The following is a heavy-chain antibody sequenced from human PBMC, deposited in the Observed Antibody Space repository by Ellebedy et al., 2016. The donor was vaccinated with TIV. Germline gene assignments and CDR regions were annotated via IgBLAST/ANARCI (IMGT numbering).Heavy chain of an antibody. CDR2: ITASGVSV. CDR1: EFTFSSSW. CDR3: AKGLTGDRGGWGWYFDL. V-gene: IGHV3-23*01. Sequence: GESLKISCAASEFTFSSSWMHWVRQGPGKGLVWVSGITASGVSVYFEDSVEGRFSVSRDTSKNTLFLQMNSLRAEDTAIYYCAKGLTGDRGGWGWYFDLWGRGTLVTVSS. D-gene: IGHD7-27*01. J-gene: IGHJ2*01.